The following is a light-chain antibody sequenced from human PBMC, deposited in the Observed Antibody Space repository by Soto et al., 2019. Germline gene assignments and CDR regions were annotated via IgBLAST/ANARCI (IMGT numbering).Light chain of an antibody. J-gene: IGKJ1*01. CDR2: AAS. CDR1: RSFASSY. CDR3: QQYGSSPWT. Sequence: EIVLTQSPVTLSLSPGERATLSCRASRSFASSYLGWYQQKPGQAPRLLIYAASTRATGIPDRFSGSGSATDFTLTISRLEPEDSAVYYCQQYGSSPWTFGQGTKVEIK. V-gene: IGKV3-20*01.